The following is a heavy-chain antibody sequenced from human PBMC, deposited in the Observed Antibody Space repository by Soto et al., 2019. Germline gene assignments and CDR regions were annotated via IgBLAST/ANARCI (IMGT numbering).Heavy chain of an antibody. D-gene: IGHD1-26*01. CDR3: ATPSLSTGGYSSFDS. CDR1: GFTFGSYA. CDR2: VTYSGANT. J-gene: IGHJ4*02. V-gene: IGHV3-23*01. Sequence: EVQLLESGGGLVQPGGSLRLSCAASGFTFGSYAMSWVRQAPGKGLEGVSLVTYSGANTYYAGSVTGRFTISRDNSRNTLYLQMSSLRVEDTAVYYCATPSLSTGGYSSFDSWGRGTLVTVSS.